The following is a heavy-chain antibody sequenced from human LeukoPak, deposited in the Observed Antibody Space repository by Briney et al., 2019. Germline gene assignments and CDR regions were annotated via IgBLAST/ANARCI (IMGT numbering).Heavy chain of an antibody. V-gene: IGHV3-49*04. CDR3: TRFTIVGVVDAFDI. CDR1: GFTFGDYA. J-gene: IGHJ3*02. CDR2: IRSKVYGGTT. Sequence: GGSLRLSCTASGFTFGDYAMSWVRQAPGKGLEWVGSIRSKVYGGTTEYAASVKVRFTISRDDSKSIAYLQMTSLKTEDAGVYYCTRFTIVGVVDAFDIWGRGTMVTVSS. D-gene: IGHD3-3*01.